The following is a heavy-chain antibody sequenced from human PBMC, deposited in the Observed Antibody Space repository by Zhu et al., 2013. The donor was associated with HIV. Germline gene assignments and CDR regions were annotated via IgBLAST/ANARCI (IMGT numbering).Heavy chain of an antibody. CDR1: GYTFTSYY. Sequence: QVQLVQSGAEVKKPGASVKVSCKASGYTFTSYYLHWVRQAPGQGLEWMGIIDPSGDSTSYAQKFQGRVTMTRDTSTNTVYMELSSLRFEDTVVYYCASITVTSYFWGQGTLVTVSS. CDR3: ASITVTSYF. D-gene: IGHD4-17*01. CDR2: IDPSGDST. J-gene: IGHJ4*02. V-gene: IGHV1-46*01.